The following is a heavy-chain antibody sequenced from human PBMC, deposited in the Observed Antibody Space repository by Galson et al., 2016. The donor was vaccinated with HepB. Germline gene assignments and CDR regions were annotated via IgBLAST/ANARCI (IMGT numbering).Heavy chain of an antibody. Sequence: SLRLSCAASGFSFSLYAMHWVRQAPGKGLEWVSIISYHGTNKYYADSVKGRFTISRENSKNTLYLQMNSLRSEDTAVYYSARDRGQLHLRDAFDIWGQGTMVTFSS. D-gene: IGHD1-1*01. J-gene: IGHJ3*02. V-gene: IGHV3-30-3*01. CDR3: ARDRGQLHLRDAFDI. CDR1: GFSFSLYA. CDR2: ISYHGTNK.